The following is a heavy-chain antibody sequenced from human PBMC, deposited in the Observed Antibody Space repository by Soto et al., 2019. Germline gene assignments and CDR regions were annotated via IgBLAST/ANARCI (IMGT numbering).Heavy chain of an antibody. Sequence: SVKVSCKASGGTFRSYSISWVRQAPGQGLEWMGGIIPIFDITNYAQKFQGRVTITADESTSTAYMELSSLGSDGTAVYYCARPDEGGYSSNHHYYYALDVWGQGTTVTVSS. V-gene: IGHV1-69*13. J-gene: IGHJ6*02. CDR1: GGTFRSYS. CDR2: IIPIFDIT. D-gene: IGHD3-22*01. CDR3: ARPDEGGYSSNHHYYYALDV.